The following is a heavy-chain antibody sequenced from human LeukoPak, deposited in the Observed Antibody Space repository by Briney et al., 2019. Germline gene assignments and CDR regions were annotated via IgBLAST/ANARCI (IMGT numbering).Heavy chain of an antibody. CDR2: IYPADSDT. CDR1: GYSFSSYW. D-gene: IGHD2-2*01. V-gene: IGHV5-51*01. Sequence: GESLKISCKGYGYSFSSYWIGWVRQMPGKGLEWMGTIYPADSDTKYSPSFQGQVTISADKSISTAYLQWSSLKASDTAMYYCARQVSAASDIWGQGTMVIVSS. J-gene: IGHJ3*02. CDR3: ARQVSAASDI.